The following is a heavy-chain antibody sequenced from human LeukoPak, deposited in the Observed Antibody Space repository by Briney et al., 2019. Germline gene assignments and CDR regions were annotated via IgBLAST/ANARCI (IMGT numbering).Heavy chain of an antibody. CDR1: GYTFTSYD. Sequence: ASVKVSRKASGYTFTSYDINWVRQATGQGLEWMGWMNPNSGNTGYAQKFQGRVTMTRNTSISTAYMELSSLRSEDTAVYYCARGHSLDYYGSGSSDYWGQGTLVTVSS. CDR2: MNPNSGNT. D-gene: IGHD3-10*01. CDR3: ARGHSLDYYGSGSSDY. J-gene: IGHJ4*02. V-gene: IGHV1-8*01.